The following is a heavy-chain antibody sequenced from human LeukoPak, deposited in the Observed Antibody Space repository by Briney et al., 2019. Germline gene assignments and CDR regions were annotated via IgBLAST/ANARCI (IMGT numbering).Heavy chain of an antibody. D-gene: IGHD3-16*01. CDR3: ARDQGSLPVWFYYYMDV. CDR1: GFTFSSYA. CDR2: ISYDGTNK. J-gene: IGHJ6*03. Sequence: PGRSLRLSCAASGFTFSSYAMHWVRQAPGKGLEWLAVISYDGTNKYYADSVKGRFTISRDNSKNTLYLQMNSPRDEDTAVYYCARDQGSLPVWFYYYMDVWGSGTTVTVSS. V-gene: IGHV3-30*01.